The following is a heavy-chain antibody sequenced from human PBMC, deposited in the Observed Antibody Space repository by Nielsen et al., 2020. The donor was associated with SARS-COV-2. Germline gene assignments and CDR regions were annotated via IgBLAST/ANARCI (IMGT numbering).Heavy chain of an antibody. CDR1: GFTFSSYA. V-gene: IGHV3-30-3*01. CDR2: ISYDGSNK. Sequence: GEPLKISCAASGFTFSSYAMHWVRQAPGKGLEWVAVISYDGSNKYYADSVKGRFTISRDNSKNTLYLQMNSLRAEDTAVYYCASQSSIRYGFDYWGQGTLVTVSS. D-gene: IGHD3-3*02. J-gene: IGHJ4*02. CDR3: ASQSSIRYGFDY.